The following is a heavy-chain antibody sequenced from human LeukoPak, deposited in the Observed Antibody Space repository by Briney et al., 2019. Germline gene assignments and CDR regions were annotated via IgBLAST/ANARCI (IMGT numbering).Heavy chain of an antibody. J-gene: IGHJ4*02. CDR3: ARVRYDYAWGSYRPPFDY. D-gene: IGHD3-16*02. CDR1: GGSFSGYY. Sequence: PSETLSLTCAVYGGSFSGYYWSWIRQPPGKGLEWIGEINHSGSTNYNPSLKSRFTISVDTSKNQFSLKLSSVTAADTAVYYCARVRYDYAWGSYRPPFDYWGQGTLVTVSS. V-gene: IGHV4-34*01. CDR2: INHSGST.